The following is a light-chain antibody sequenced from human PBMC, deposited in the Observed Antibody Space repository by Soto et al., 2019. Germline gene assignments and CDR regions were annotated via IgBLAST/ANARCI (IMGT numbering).Light chain of an antibody. CDR3: QQYEDIPIT. Sequence: DIQMTQAPSSLSASVGDRVTITCQASQDLSNLLNWYQQKPGKAPRLLIYDASNLETGVPSRFSGSGYGTDFTFTISSLQPEDIATYYCQQYEDIPITFGQGTRLEI. CDR1: QDLSNL. J-gene: IGKJ5*01. V-gene: IGKV1-33*01. CDR2: DAS.